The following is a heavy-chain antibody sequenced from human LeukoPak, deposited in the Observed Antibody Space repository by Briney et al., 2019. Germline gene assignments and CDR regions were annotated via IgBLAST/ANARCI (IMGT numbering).Heavy chain of an antibody. Sequence: GGSLRLSCAASGFTFSNSWVTGVRQAPGKGREGGAYMKEDGTEVDYVDAVKGRYTISRENAKNSLYLQMNSLRDEDTAIYYCARGVYAFDIWGQGTMVTVSS. J-gene: IGHJ3*02. CDR1: GFTFSNSW. CDR3: ARGVYAFDI. V-gene: IGHV3-7*01. CDR2: MKEDGTEV.